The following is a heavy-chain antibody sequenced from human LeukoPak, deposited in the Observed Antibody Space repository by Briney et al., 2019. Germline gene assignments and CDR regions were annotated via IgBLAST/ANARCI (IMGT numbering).Heavy chain of an antibody. Sequence: PGGSLRLSCAASGFTISSYGMHWVRQAPGKGLVWVARIHSGGSTTTYADSVKGRFTISRDSAKNTVYLQMNSLRVEDTAVFYCASAAAYGPVGFDNWGQGTLVTVSS. CDR2: IHSGGSTT. D-gene: IGHD6-25*01. V-gene: IGHV3-74*01. CDR1: GFTISSYG. J-gene: IGHJ4*02. CDR3: ASAAAYGPVGFDN.